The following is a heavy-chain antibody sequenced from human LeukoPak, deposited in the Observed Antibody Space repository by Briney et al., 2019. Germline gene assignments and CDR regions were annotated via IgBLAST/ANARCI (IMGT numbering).Heavy chain of an antibody. CDR3: AKDRSSGFIRGSGMDI. CDR2: ISGSGGST. CDR1: GFTFSSYA. D-gene: IGHD6-19*01. J-gene: IGHJ6*02. Sequence: GGSLRLSCAASGFTFSSYAMSWVRQAPGKGLEWVLAISGSGGSTYYADSVKGRFTISRDNSKNTLYLQMNSLRAEDTAVYYCAKDRSSGFIRGSGMDIWGQGTTVTVSS. V-gene: IGHV3-23*01.